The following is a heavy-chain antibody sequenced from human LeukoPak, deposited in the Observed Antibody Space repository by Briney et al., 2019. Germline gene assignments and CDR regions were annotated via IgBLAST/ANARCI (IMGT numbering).Heavy chain of an antibody. V-gene: IGHV3-23*01. J-gene: IGHJ4*02. CDR3: AKHYGSGTYYNFLDY. Sequence: PGGSLRLSCEASGFTLSKYAVSWVRQAPGKGLEWVSAISGSADTTYYADSVKGRFTISRDNSMNTLYLQMHSLRAEDTAVYYCAKHYGSGTYYNFLDYWGQGTLVTVSS. CDR1: GFTLSKYA. D-gene: IGHD3-10*01. CDR2: ISGSADTT.